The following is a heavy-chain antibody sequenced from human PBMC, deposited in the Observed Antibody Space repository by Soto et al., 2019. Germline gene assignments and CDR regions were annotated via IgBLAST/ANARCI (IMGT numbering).Heavy chain of an antibody. Sequence: QVQLQESGPGLVKPSQTLSLTCTVSGGSISSGDYYWSWIRQPPGKGLEWIGYIYYSGSTYYNPSLKSRVTISVDTSKNQFSLKLSSVTAADTAVYYCARVVSGDYGDPSFFDYWGQGTLVTVSS. CDR1: GGSISSGDYY. CDR3: ARVVSGDYGDPSFFDY. CDR2: IYYSGST. V-gene: IGHV4-30-4*01. D-gene: IGHD4-17*01. J-gene: IGHJ4*02.